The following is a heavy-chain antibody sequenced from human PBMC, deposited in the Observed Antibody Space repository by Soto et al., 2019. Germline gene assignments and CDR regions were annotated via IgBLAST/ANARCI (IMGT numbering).Heavy chain of an antibody. D-gene: IGHD1-1*01. CDR3: ESFFFQAEDGIRGTGPVSAFLLNRSSDL. J-gene: IGHJ2*01. V-gene: IGHV4-39*01. CDR2: IYYAGAT. Sequence: GKGLEWIGSIYYAGATHYNPSLKSRVTISVDRSSNQFSLKLTSVTAADTALYYCESFFFQAEDGIRGTGPVSAFLLNRSSDL.